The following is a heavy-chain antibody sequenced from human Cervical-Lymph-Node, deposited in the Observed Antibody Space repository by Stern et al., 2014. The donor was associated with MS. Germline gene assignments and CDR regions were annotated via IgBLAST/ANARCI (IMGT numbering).Heavy chain of an antibody. D-gene: IGHD3-10*01. V-gene: IGHV1-69*01. CDR2: IIPIIGTA. CDR3: ALGGFGHYFEY. J-gene: IGHJ4*02. CDR1: GGTFSSSD. Sequence: QVQLVESGAEVQKPGSSVKVSCRASGGTFSSSDISWVRQAPGPGLEWMGGIIPIIGTANYAQKYQGRVTITADESTSTAYMELSSLRSEDTAIYYCALGGFGHYFEYWGQGTLVTVSS.